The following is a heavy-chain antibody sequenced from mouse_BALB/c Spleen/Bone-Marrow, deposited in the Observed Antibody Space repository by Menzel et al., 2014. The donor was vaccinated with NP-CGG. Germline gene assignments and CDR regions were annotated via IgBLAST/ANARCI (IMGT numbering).Heavy chain of an antibody. CDR3: AMYYYGSSLFAY. Sequence: EVKLMESGAELVKPGASVELSCTASGFNIKDTYMHWVKQRPEQGLEWIGRIDPANGNTKYDPKFQGKATITADTSSNTAYLQLSSLTSEDTAVYYCAMYYYGSSLFAYWGQGTLVTVSA. J-gene: IGHJ3*01. CDR1: GFNIKDTY. V-gene: IGHV14-3*02. CDR2: IDPANGNT. D-gene: IGHD1-1*01.